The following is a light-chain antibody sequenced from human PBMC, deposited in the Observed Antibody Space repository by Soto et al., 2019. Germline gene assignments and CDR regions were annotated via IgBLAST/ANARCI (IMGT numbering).Light chain of an antibody. J-gene: IGKJ1*01. Sequence: EIVMTQSPATLSVSPGERATLSCRASQSVSSNLAWYQQKPGQAPRLLIYGASNRATGTPARFSGSGTGPEFTLTISSLQSEDFAVYYCHHYGGSTWTFGQGTKVDIK. V-gene: IGKV3D-15*01. CDR3: HHYGGSTWT. CDR1: QSVSSN. CDR2: GAS.